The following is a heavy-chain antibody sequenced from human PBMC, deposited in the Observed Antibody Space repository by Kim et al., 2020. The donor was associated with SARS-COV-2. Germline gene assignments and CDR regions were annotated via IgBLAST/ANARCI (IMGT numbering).Heavy chain of an antibody. CDR3: ARGAYFGSGSYNGLDV. V-gene: IGHV4-59*09. J-gene: IGHJ6*02. Sequence: SLKRRVTVSGDTSENQLSLKLSSVTAADTAVYYCARGAYFGSGSYNGLDVWGQGTTVIVSS. D-gene: IGHD3-10*01.